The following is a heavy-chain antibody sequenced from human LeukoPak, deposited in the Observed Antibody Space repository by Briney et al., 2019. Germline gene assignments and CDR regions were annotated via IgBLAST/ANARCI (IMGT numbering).Heavy chain of an antibody. J-gene: IGHJ6*02. CDR3: AKQQQKNYYYSGMDV. V-gene: IGHV4-4*07. D-gene: IGHD6-13*01. CDR2: VYASGTT. Sequence: KPSETLSLTCTVSGGSITGDYLSWIRQPAGKGLEWLGRVYASGTTSYNPSLRSRVTMSVDTSKNHFSLKLSSVTAADTAVYYCAKQQQKNYYYSGMDVWGQGTAVTVSS. CDR1: GGSITGDY.